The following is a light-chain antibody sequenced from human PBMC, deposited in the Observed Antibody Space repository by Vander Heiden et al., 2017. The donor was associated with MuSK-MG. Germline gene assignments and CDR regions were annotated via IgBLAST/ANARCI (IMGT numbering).Light chain of an antibody. Sequence: DIQMTQSPSTLSASVGDRVTITCRASQSISNWLAWYQQKPGKAPKLLIYDASSLESGVPSRFSGSGSGTEFTLTIIFLQPDDFATYYCQQYNSYLPYTFGQGTKLEIK. CDR3: QQYNSYLPYT. J-gene: IGKJ2*01. V-gene: IGKV1-5*01. CDR2: DAS. CDR1: QSISNW.